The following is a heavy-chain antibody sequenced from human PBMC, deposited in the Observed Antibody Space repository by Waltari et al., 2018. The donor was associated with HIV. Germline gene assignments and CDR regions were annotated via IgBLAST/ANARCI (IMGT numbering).Heavy chain of an antibody. V-gene: IGHV1-18*01. CDR1: GYTFISYG. CDR2: MSTYNANT. D-gene: IGHD1-26*01. CDR3: ARDGLRYSGTFYSDY. Sequence: QVHLVQSGAEMKKPGASVKVSCKASGYTFISYGISWVRQAPGHGLEWMGWMSTYNANTNYAQSLQGRVTMTTDTSTTTAYMELRSLTSDDTAVYYCARDGLRYSGTFYSDYWGQGTLVTVSS. J-gene: IGHJ4*02.